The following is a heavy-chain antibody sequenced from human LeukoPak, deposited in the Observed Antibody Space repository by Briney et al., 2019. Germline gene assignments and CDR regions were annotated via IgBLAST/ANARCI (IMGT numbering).Heavy chain of an antibody. D-gene: IGHD3-9*01. CDR2: MNPNSGNT. CDR1: GYTFTGYY. CDR3: AREANELRYFDWLLSRYYCYGMDV. V-gene: IGHV1-8*02. J-gene: IGHJ6*02. Sequence: GASVKVSCKASGYTFTGYYMHWVRQAPGQGLEWMGWMNPNSGNTGYAQKFQGRVTMTRNTSISTAYMELSSLRSEDTAVYYCAREANELRYFDWLLSRYYCYGMDVWGQGTTVTVSS.